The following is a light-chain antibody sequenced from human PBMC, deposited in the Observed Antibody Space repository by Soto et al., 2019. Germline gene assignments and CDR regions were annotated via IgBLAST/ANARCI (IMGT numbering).Light chain of an antibody. J-gene: IGKJ2*01. V-gene: IGKV3-15*01. Sequence: EIVLTQSPDTLSVSPGERATLSCRASQSIRTKLAWYQHKPGQAPRLLIYDVSNRATGTPARFSGSGSGAEFTLTISSLQSEDCAIYYCQQYDNWPPEYTFGQGTKVEIK. CDR3: QQYDNWPPEYT. CDR2: DVS. CDR1: QSIRTK.